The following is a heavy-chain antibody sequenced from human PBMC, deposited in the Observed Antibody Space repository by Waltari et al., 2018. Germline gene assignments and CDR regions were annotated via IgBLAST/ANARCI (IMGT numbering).Heavy chain of an antibody. D-gene: IGHD2-8*02. V-gene: IGHV3-30*02. CDR1: AFTRANYG. CDR2: LHYDGSFS. CDR3: ANNPYCAGGRCLREWDY. J-gene: IGHJ4*02. Sequence: QVHLVASGGGVVQPGGCWRVACSASAFTRANYGMLSVRQAPGKGLECVAYLHYDGSFSLYTDSVKGRFTVSRDRSKNTLYLQMNNLRSEDTAVYYCANNPYCAGGRCLREWDYWGQGTLVTVSS.